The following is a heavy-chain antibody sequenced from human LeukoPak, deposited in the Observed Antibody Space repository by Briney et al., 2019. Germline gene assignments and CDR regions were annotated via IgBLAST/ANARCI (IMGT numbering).Heavy chain of an antibody. D-gene: IGHD2-15*01. CDR2: ISSTGNYI. J-gene: IGHJ6*02. CDR3: ARDWVVVAATRKELTYYYYGMDV. V-gene: IGHV3-21*06. CDR1: GFIFNRYS. Sequence: GGSLRLSCAASGFIFNRYSINWVRQAPGKGLEWVSCISSTGNYIYYAESVKGRFTISRDNAKNSLYLQMNSLRAEDTAVYYCARDWVVVAATRKELTYYYYGMDVWGQGTTVTVSS.